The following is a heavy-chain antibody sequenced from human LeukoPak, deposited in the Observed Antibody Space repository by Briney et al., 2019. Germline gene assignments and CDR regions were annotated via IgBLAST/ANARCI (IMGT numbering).Heavy chain of an antibody. CDR3: ARDPYGSGTGDAFDI. D-gene: IGHD3-10*01. CDR1: GFTFSEYY. Sequence: PGGSLRLSCAASGFTFSEYYMTWLRQAPGKGLEWISYISSSGITIYYADSVKGRFTISRDNAKNSLYLQMNSLRAEDTALYYCARDPYGSGTGDAFDIWGQGTMVTVSS. J-gene: IGHJ3*02. CDR2: ISSSGITI. V-gene: IGHV3-11*04.